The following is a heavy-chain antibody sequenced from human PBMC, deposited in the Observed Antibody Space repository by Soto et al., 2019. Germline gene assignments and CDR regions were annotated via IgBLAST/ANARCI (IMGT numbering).Heavy chain of an antibody. J-gene: IGHJ6*03. Sequence: GGSLRLSCAASGFTFSSYGMHWVRQAPGKGLEWVAVIWYDGSNKYYADSVKGRFTISRDNSKNTLYLQMNSLRAEDTAVYYCARDKKDSSSWSSGGDYYYYMDVWGKGTTVTVSS. CDR3: ARDKKDSSSWSSGGDYYYYMDV. D-gene: IGHD6-13*01. CDR2: IWYDGSNK. CDR1: GFTFSSYG. V-gene: IGHV3-33*01.